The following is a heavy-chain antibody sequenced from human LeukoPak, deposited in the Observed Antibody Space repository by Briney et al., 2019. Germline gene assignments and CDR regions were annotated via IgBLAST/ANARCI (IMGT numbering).Heavy chain of an antibody. CDR2: INNDGSST. Sequence: GGSLRLSCAVSGFTFSSYWMFWVRQVPGKGLVWVSQINNDGSSTTYADSVKGRFTISRDNAKNTLYLQMNSLRAEDTAVYYCARHYQPDYWGQGTLVTVSS. V-gene: IGHV3-74*01. D-gene: IGHD1-14*01. J-gene: IGHJ4*02. CDR1: GFTFSSYW. CDR3: ARHYQPDY.